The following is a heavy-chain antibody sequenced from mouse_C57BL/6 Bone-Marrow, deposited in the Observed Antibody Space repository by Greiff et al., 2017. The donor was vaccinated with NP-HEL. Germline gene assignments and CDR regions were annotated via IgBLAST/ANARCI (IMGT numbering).Heavy chain of an antibody. J-gene: IGHJ1*01. V-gene: IGHV1S56*01. Sequence: QVQLQQSGAELVQPGASVKLSCKASDYTFTSYDIHWVRQRPEQGLEWIGWIFPGDGRTEYNERFKGKATLTTDKSSSTAYMQLSRLTSEDSAVYFCGRSPAYGSRWYLDVWGAGTTVTVSS. CDR3: GRSPAYGSRWYLDV. CDR2: IFPGDGRT. D-gene: IGHD1-1*01. CDR1: DYTFTSYD.